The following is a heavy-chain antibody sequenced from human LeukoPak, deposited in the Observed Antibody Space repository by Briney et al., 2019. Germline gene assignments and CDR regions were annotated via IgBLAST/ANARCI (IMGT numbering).Heavy chain of an antibody. CDR3: ARVGYCSSTSCHLGWFDP. J-gene: IGHJ5*02. V-gene: IGHV1-8*01. D-gene: IGHD2-2*01. CDR1: GYTFTRYD. CDR2: MNPNSGNT. Sequence: ASVKVSCKASGYTFTRYDINWVRQATGQGLEWMGWMNPNSGNTGYAQKFQGRVTMTRNTSISTAYMELSSLRSDDTAVYYCARVGYCSSTSCHLGWFDPWGQGTLVTVSS.